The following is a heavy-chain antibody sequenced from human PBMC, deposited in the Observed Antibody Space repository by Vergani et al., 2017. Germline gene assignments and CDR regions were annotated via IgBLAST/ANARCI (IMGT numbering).Heavy chain of an antibody. Sequence: QVQLVESGGGVVQPGRSLRLSCAASGFTFSSYGMHWVRQAPGKGLEWVAVIWYDGSNKYYADSVKGRFTISRDNSKNTLYLQMNSLRAEDTAVYYCASPDTPYNWNGGSFDYWGQGTLVTVSS. CDR2: IWYDGSNK. D-gene: IGHD1-1*01. CDR3: ASPDTPYNWNGGSFDY. CDR1: GFTFSSYG. V-gene: IGHV3-33*01. J-gene: IGHJ4*02.